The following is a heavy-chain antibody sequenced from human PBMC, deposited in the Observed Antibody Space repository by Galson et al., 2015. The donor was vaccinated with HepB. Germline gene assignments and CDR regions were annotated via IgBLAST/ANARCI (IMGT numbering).Heavy chain of an antibody. CDR2: VIHNGIT. CDR3: ARHLHDYDSRTYYWANWFDP. J-gene: IGHJ5*02. D-gene: IGHD3-22*01. V-gene: IGHV4-39*01. CDR1: GVSISRTTFY. Sequence: SETLSLTCTVSGVSISRTTFYWGWIRQPPGKGLEWVGSVIHNGITYYNPSLKSRVTMSVDTSKNQFSLNLRSVIAADSAIYYCARHLHDYDSRTYYWANWFDPWGQGIPVTVSS.